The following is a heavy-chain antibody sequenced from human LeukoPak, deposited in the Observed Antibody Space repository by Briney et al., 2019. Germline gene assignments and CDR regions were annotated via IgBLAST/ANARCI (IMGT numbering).Heavy chain of an antibody. D-gene: IGHD4-17*01. CDR3: ARGSPGDYGGYYFDH. V-gene: IGHV4-59*01. CDR2: IYHSGST. J-gene: IGHJ4*02. Sequence: SETLSLTCTVSDGSISTYYWSWIRRPPGKGLEWIGYIYHSGSTNYSPSLKSRVTISLDTSKNHFSLNLSSMTAADTAVYYCARGSPGDYGGYYFDHWGQGTLVTVSS. CDR1: DGSISTYY.